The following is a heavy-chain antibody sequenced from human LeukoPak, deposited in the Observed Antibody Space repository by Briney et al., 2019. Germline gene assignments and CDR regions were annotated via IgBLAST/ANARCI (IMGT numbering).Heavy chain of an antibody. CDR3: ARDRSVGTTTGWFDP. CDR2: IYSGGRT. CDR1: GFIVSSNY. Sequence: GGSLRLSCVASGFIVSSNYMSWVRQAPGKGLEWVSVIYSGGRTYYADSVKGRFTISRDNSKSTLYLQMNSLRAEDTAVYYCARDRSVGTTTGWFDPWGQGTLVTVSS. D-gene: IGHD1-26*01. J-gene: IGHJ5*02. V-gene: IGHV3-53*01.